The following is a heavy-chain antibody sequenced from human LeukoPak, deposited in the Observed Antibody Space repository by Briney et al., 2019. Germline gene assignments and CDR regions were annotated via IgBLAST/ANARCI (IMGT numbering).Heavy chain of an antibody. D-gene: IGHD5-12*01. V-gene: IGHV1-24*01. J-gene: IGHJ3*02. CDR3: AARVATYAFDI. CDR2: FDPEDGET. Sequence: ASVTVSCKASGYTFTELSMHWVRQAPGKGLEWMGGFDPEDGETIYAQKFQGRVTMTEDTSTDTAYMELRNLRSEDTAIYYCAARVATYAFDIWGQGTMVTVSS. CDR1: GYTFTELS.